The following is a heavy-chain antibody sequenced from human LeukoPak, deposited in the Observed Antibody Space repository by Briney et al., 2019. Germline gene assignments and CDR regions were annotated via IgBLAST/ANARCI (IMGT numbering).Heavy chain of an antibody. V-gene: IGHV5-10-1*01. D-gene: IGHD3-22*01. CDR3: ARHDADYYDSSGYPRDY. CDR1: GYSFTSYW. CDR2: IDPSDSYT. J-gene: IGHJ4*02. Sequence: GESLKISCKGSGYSFTSYWISWVRQMPGKGLEWMGRIDPSDSYTNYSPSFQGHVIISADKSISTAYLQWSSLKASDTAMYYCARHDADYYDSSGYPRDYWGQGTLVTVSS.